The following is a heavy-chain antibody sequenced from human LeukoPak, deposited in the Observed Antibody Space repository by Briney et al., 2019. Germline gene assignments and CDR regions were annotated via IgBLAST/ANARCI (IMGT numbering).Heavy chain of an antibody. D-gene: IGHD2-21*01. Sequence: GGSLRLSCAASGFTFSSYEMNWVRQAPGRGLEWVSYISGSGSTIHYAGSVKGRFTISRDNAKNSLYLQMNSLRAEDAAVYYCMRGAIVSPTIDYWGQGTLVTVSS. CDR1: GFTFSSYE. CDR3: MRGAIVSPTIDY. CDR2: ISGSGSTI. V-gene: IGHV3-48*03. J-gene: IGHJ4*02.